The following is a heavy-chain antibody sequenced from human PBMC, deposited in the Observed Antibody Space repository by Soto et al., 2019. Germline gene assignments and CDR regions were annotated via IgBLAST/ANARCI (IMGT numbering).Heavy chain of an antibody. CDR3: ARVPDR. CDR1: GGSIGSYF. Sequence: SETLSLTCTVSGGSIGSYFWTWIRQPPGKRLEWIGYIYDSGSTDYNPSLKSRVTISVDRSKNQFSLKLSSVTAADTAVYYCARVPDRWGQGTLVTVSS. J-gene: IGHJ5*02. D-gene: IGHD2-2*01. V-gene: IGHV4-59*12. CDR2: IYDSGST.